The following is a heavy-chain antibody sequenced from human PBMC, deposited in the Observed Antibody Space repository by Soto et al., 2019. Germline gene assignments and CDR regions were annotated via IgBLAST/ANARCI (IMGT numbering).Heavy chain of an antibody. Sequence: EVQLLESGGGLVQPGGSLRLSCAASGFTFTNYALNWGRQAPGKGLGWVSSIGIGGDTNYADSVKGRFTISRDNSRNTLYLQMNSLRAEDTALYYCAKNYYFDNWGQGTLVTVSS. V-gene: IGHV3-23*01. CDR1: GFTFTNYA. CDR2: IGIGGDT. J-gene: IGHJ4*02. CDR3: AKNYYFDN.